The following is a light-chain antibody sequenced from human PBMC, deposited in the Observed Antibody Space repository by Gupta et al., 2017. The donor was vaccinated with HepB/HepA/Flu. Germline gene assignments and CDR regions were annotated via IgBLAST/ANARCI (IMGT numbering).Light chain of an antibody. J-gene: IGLJ2*01. V-gene: IGLV3-1*01. Sequence: SYELTQTPSVSVFPGQTASITCSGYNLGDKYASWYQQKPDQSPVLVIDQDTKRPSGIPERFSGSNSGNTVTLTIIGTLAMDEADYYCLAWDSATTVFAGGTKLTVL. CDR3: LAWDSATTV. CDR2: QDT. CDR1: NLGDKY.